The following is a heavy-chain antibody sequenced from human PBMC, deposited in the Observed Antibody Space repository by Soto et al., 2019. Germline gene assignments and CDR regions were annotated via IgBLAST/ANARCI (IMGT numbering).Heavy chain of an antibody. J-gene: IGHJ4*02. Sequence: QVQLVQSGAEVKKLGSSVKVSCKASGGTFSSYAISWVRQAPGQGLEWMGGIIPIFGTANYAQKFQGRVTITADESTSTAYMELSSLRSEDTAVYYCARGSPRNYDILTGYYTFGYWGQGTLVTVSS. D-gene: IGHD3-9*01. CDR2: IIPIFGTA. V-gene: IGHV1-69*01. CDR1: GGTFSSYA. CDR3: ARGSPRNYDILTGYYTFGY.